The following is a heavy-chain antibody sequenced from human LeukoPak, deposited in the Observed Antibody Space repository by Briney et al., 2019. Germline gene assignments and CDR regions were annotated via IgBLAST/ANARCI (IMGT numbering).Heavy chain of an antibody. Sequence: SETLSLTCTVSGGSLSTAGYYWGWIRQPPGKGLEWIGSINFSGSTYYQPSLKGRVTMSVDTSKNHFSLRLSSVTAADTAVYYCARIVISGTNWFDPWGQGTLVTVSS. D-gene: IGHD2/OR15-2a*01. J-gene: IGHJ5*02. V-gene: IGHV4-39*02. CDR3: ARIVISGTNWFDP. CDR1: GGSLSTAGYY. CDR2: INFSGST.